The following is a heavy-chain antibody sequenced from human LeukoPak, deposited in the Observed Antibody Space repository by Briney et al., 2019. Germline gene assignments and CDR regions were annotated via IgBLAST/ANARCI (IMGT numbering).Heavy chain of an antibody. Sequence: ASVKVSCKASGYTFHNYGISWVRQAPGQGLEWMGWISPYSGNTDYTERLQGRVTMTTDTSTTTAFMELRSLRSDDTAVYYCARTSGVSAAGSPYYFGYWGQGTLVTISS. V-gene: IGHV1-18*01. CDR3: ARTSGVSAAGSPYYFGY. J-gene: IGHJ4*02. CDR1: GYTFHNYG. CDR2: ISPYSGNT. D-gene: IGHD6-13*01.